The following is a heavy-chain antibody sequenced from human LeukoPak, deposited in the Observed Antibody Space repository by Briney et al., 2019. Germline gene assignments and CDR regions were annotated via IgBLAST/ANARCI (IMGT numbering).Heavy chain of an antibody. CDR3: ARDLKSDCTNVDGISWLDP. Sequence: ASVKVSCKASGYSFSNYGVSWVRQAPGQGLEWMGWISVYNAKTKYARKFEGRFTVSTDTSTTTAYMELRGLRSDDTATYYCARDLKSDCTNVDGISWLDPWGQGTLVTVSS. V-gene: IGHV1-18*01. J-gene: IGHJ5*02. D-gene: IGHD2-21*02. CDR2: ISVYNAKT. CDR1: GYSFSNYG.